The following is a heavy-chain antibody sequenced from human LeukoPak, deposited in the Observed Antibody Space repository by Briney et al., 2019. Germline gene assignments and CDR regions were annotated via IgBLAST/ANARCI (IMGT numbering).Heavy chain of an antibody. D-gene: IGHD3-16*01. J-gene: IGHJ4*02. Sequence: PSETLSLTCTVSGGSISSSSYYWGWLRQRPGKGLEWIGSIYDSGSSYYNPSLKRRVTISVDTSKSQFSLKLTSVTAADTAVYYWARHEGRYNFDYWGQGTLVTVSS. CDR2: IYDSGSS. V-gene: IGHV4-39*01. CDR1: GGSISSSSYY. CDR3: ARHEGRYNFDY.